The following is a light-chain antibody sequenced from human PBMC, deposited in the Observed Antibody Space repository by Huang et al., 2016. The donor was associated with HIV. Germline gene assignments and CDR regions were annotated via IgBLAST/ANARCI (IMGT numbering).Light chain of an antibody. CDR1: QSVGGY. CDR3: HQRRIWPQT. Sequence: EILLTQSPATLSVTPGETATLSCMASQSVGGYLGWYRQRPGLPPKLLIYDASKRATDVPVRFSGNGSETDFTLTITGLEPEDFTLYYCHQRRIWPQTFGQGTKLEIK. J-gene: IGKJ2*01. V-gene: IGKV3-11*01. CDR2: DAS.